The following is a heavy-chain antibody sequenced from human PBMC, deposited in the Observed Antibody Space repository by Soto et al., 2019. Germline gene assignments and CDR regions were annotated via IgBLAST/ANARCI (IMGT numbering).Heavy chain of an antibody. V-gene: IGHV3-33*01. J-gene: IGHJ4*02. D-gene: IGHD3-10*01. CDR3: ARQAMVRGVITRYYFDY. CDR2: IWYDGSNK. CDR1: GFTFSSYG. Sequence: PGGSLRLSCAASGFTFSSYGMHWVRQAPGKWLEWVAVIWYDGSNKYYADSVKGRFTISRDNSKNTLYLQMNSLRAEDTAVYYCARQAMVRGVITRYYFDYWGQGXLVTVPS.